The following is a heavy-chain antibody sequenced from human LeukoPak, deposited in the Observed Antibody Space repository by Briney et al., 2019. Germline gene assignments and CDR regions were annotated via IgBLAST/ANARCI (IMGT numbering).Heavy chain of an antibody. V-gene: IGHV4-4*07. CDR2: IYTTGTT. Sequence: SETLSLTCTVSGGSINSYYWGWVRQPAGKGLEWIGRIYTTGTTNYSPSLKSRLTISLDTSKNQFSLKVGSATAADTAVYYCARGGDYETVTVSLPYRHQFYYYMDVWGKGTTVTVSS. CDR1: GGSINSYY. D-gene: IGHD3-9*01. CDR3: ARGGDYETVTVSLPYRHQFYYYMDV. J-gene: IGHJ6*03.